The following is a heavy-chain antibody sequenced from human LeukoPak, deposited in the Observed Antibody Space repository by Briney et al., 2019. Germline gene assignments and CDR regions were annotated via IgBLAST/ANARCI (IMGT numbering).Heavy chain of an antibody. Sequence: TSETLSLTCAVYGGSFSGYYWSWIRQPPGKGLEWIGEINHSGSTNYNPSLKSRVTISVDTSKNQFSLKLSSVTAADTAVYYCARGHVYDSSGYYYVEYYFDYWGQGTLVTVSS. CDR3: ARGHVYDSSGYYYVEYYFDY. CDR2: INHSGST. D-gene: IGHD3-22*01. CDR1: GGSFSGYY. J-gene: IGHJ4*02. V-gene: IGHV4-34*01.